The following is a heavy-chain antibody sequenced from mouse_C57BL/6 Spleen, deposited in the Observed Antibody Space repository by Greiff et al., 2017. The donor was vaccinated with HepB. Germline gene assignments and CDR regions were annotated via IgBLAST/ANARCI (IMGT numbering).Heavy chain of an antibody. Sequence: QVQLKQSGAELARPGASVKMSCKASGYTFTSYTMHWVKRRPGQGLEWIGYINPSSGYTKYNQKFKDKATLTADKSSSTAYMQLSSLTSEDSAVYYCAREGGNYWGQGTTLTVSS. J-gene: IGHJ2*01. V-gene: IGHV1-4*01. CDR2: INPSSGYT. CDR3: AREGGNY. CDR1: GYTFTSYT.